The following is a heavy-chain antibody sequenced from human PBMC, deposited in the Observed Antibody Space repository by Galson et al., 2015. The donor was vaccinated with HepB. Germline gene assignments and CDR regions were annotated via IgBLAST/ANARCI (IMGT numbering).Heavy chain of an antibody. CDR2: IGAYNGNT. D-gene: IGHD6-6*01. CDR3: ARGRYSTSPPDY. Sequence: SCKASGYSFTSYGISWVRQAPGQGLEWVGWIGAYNGNTNYAQQLQGRVTLTTDTSTSTAYMDLKSLRSDDAAVYYCARGRYSTSPPDYWGQGTLVTVSS. CDR1: GYSFTSYG. V-gene: IGHV1-18*01. J-gene: IGHJ4*02.